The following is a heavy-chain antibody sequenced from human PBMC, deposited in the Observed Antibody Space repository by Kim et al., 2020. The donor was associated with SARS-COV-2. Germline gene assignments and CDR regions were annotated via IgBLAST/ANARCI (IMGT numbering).Heavy chain of an antibody. D-gene: IGHD4-4*01. CDR2: IYTTGTT. J-gene: IGHJ4*02. Sequence: SETLSLTCSVSGGSISNYFWTWIRQPAGKGLEWIGRIYTTGTTNYNSSLKSRVTMSVDTPKNQFSLELTSVTAADTAVYYCAREMTTMRGLDYWGQGTLGTVSS. CDR1: GGSISNYF. CDR3: AREMTTMRGLDY. V-gene: IGHV4-4*07.